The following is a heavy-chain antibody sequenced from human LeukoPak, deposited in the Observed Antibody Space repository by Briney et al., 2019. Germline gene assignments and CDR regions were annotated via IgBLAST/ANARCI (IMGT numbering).Heavy chain of an antibody. D-gene: IGHD5-24*01. CDR1: GGSISSGSYY. J-gene: IGHJ5*02. CDR3: ARDGYRRENCFDP. CDR2: IFYSGNT. V-gene: IGHV4-39*02. Sequence: SETLSLTCTVSGGSISSGSYYWSWIRQPPGKGLEWIGSIFYSGNTYYNPSLKSRVTISVDTSKNHFSLKLTSVTAADTAVYYCARDGYRRENCFDPWGQGTLVTVSS.